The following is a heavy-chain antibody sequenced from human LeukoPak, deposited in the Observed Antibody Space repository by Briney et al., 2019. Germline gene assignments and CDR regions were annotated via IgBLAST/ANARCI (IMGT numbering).Heavy chain of an antibody. D-gene: IGHD3-10*01. CDR1: GASISYYY. CDR2: ISYSGST. J-gene: IGHJ4*02. V-gene: IGHV4-59*01. CDR3: ARVFYDSGSYYFDY. Sequence: PSETLSLTCTVSGASISYYYWSWIRQPPGKGLEWIGYISYSGSTNYNTSLKSRVTISADTSKNQFSLKLSSVTAADTAVYYCARVFYDSGSYYFDYWGQGTLVTVSS.